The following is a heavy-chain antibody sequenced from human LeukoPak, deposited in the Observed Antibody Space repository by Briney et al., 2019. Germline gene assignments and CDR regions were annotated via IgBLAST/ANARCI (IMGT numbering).Heavy chain of an antibody. CDR2: IFYAGST. CDR1: GGSISGSSHY. Sequence: SETLSLTCTVSGGSISGSSHYWGWIRQPPGKGLEWIGSIFYAGSTYYNPSLKSRVTISVDTSKNQFSLKLSSVTAADTAVYYCIPHGIDYWGQGTLVTVSS. J-gene: IGHJ4*02. V-gene: IGHV4-39*01. D-gene: IGHD1-14*01. CDR3: IPHGIDY.